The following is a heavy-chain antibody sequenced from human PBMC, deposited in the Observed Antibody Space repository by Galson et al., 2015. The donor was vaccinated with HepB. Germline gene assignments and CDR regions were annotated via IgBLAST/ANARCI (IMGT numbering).Heavy chain of an antibody. V-gene: IGHV4-39*01. J-gene: IGHJ4*02. CDR1: GGSISSSSYY. D-gene: IGHD3-3*01. CDR2: IYYTGST. CDR3: FGMKWAGDDFWSGYPLYYFDY. Sequence: SETLSLTCTVSGGSISSSSYYWGWIRQPPGKGLEWIGSIYYTGSTYYNPSLKNRVTISVDTSKNQFSLKLSSVTAADTAVYYCFGMKWAGDDFWSGYPLYYFDYWGQGTLVTVSS.